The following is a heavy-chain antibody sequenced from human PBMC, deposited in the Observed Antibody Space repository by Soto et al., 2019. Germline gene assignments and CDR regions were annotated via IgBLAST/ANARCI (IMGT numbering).Heavy chain of an antibody. D-gene: IGHD3-16*02. CDR1: GGSISSGDYY. CDR3: ARAMITFGGVIAHLDY. CDR2: IYYSGST. V-gene: IGHV4-30-4*01. Sequence: SETLSLTCTVSGGSISSGDYYWNWIRQPPGKGLEWIGYIYYSGSTYYNPSLKSRVSISVDTSKNQFSLKLISVTAADTAVYYCARAMITFGGVIAHLDYWGQGTLATVSS. J-gene: IGHJ4*02.